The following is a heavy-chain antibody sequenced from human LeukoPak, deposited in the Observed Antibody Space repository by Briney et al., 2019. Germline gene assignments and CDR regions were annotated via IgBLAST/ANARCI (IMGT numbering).Heavy chain of an antibody. J-gene: IGHJ4*02. D-gene: IGHD6-19*01. CDR3: ANFKVADFHY. V-gene: IGHV3-21*04. CDR1: GFTFSSYS. CDR2: ISSSSSYI. Sequence: GGSLRLSCAASGFTFSSYSMNWVRQAPGKGLEWVSSISSSSSYIYYADSVKGRFTISRDNAKNSLYLQMNSLRVDDTAVYYCANFKVADFHYWGQGTRVTVSS.